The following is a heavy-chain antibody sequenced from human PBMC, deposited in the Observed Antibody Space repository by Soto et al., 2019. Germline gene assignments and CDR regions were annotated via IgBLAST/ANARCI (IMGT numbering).Heavy chain of an antibody. CDR2: IVVGSGNT. Sequence: SVKVSCKASGFTFTSSAMQWVRQARGQRLEWIGWIVVGSGNTNYAQKFQERVTITRDMSTSTAYMELSSLRSEDTAVYYCAAGRYSSGWYVDYWGQGTLVTVSS. CDR3: AAGRYSSGWYVDY. CDR1: GFTFTSSA. D-gene: IGHD6-19*01. J-gene: IGHJ4*02. V-gene: IGHV1-58*02.